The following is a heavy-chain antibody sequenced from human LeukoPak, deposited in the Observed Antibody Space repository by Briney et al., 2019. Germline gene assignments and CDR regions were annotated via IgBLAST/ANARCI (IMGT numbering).Heavy chain of an antibody. Sequence: ASVKVSCKASGGTFTGYYMHWVRQAPGQGLEWMGWINPNSGGTNYAQKFQGRVTMTRDTSISTAYMELSRLRSDDTAVYYCARAARRELLNAFDIWGQGTMVTVSS. CDR3: ARAARRELLNAFDI. V-gene: IGHV1-2*02. D-gene: IGHD1-26*01. CDR2: INPNSGGT. J-gene: IGHJ3*02. CDR1: GGTFTGYY.